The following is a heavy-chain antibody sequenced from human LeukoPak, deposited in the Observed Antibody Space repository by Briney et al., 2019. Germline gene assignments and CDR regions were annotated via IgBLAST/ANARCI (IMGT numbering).Heavy chain of an antibody. D-gene: IGHD6-13*01. Sequence: PGGSLTLSCAASGFTVSSSYMSWVRQAPGKGLEWVSVIFSGGSTYYADSVKGRFTISRDNSKNTLYLQMNSLRAEDTAVYYCARDQGRAAAGQNYYYGMDVWGQGTTVTVSS. CDR1: GFTVSSSY. CDR3: ARDQGRAAAGQNYYYGMDV. CDR2: IFSGGST. V-gene: IGHV3-53*01. J-gene: IGHJ6*02.